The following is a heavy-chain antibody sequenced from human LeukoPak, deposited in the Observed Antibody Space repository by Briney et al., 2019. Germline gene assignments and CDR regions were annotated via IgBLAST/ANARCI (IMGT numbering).Heavy chain of an antibody. V-gene: IGHV3-43D*03. J-gene: IGHJ6*03. Sequence: GGSLRLSCAASGFTFDDYAMHWVRQAPGKGLEWVSLISWDGGSTYYADSVKGRFTISRDNSKNSLYLQMNSLRAEDTALYYCAKDSSSRHYYYYYMDVWGKGTTVTVSS. CDR2: ISWDGGST. D-gene: IGHD6-13*01. CDR3: AKDSSSRHYYYYYMDV. CDR1: GFTFDDYA.